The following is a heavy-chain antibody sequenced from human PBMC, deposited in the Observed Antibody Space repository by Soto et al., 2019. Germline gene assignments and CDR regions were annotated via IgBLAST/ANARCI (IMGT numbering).Heavy chain of an antibody. CDR1: GFTFSTYA. Sequence: EVQLLESGGGLVQPGGSLRLSCAASGFTFSTYAMTWVRQAPGKGLEWVSGISGSGDNTYYADSVKGRFTISRDNSKNTLFLQMNSLRAEDTAVYYCAKDGYNYGQFDYWGQGTLVTVSS. V-gene: IGHV3-23*01. D-gene: IGHD5-18*01. CDR3: AKDGYNYGQFDY. J-gene: IGHJ4*02. CDR2: ISGSGDNT.